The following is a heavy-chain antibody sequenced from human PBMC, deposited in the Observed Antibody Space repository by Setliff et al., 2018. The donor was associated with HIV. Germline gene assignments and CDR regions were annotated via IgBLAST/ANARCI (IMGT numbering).Heavy chain of an antibody. CDR2: SGPDGSDT. CDR1: GFAFSTYA. J-gene: IGHJ4*02. D-gene: IGHD2-2*01. Sequence: GGSLRLSCAASGFAFSTYAMHWVRQAPGKGLVWVSRSGPDGSDTNYADSVRGRFTVSRDNAKMSLYLQMNSLRAEDTAVYYCTRTYCSSTSCYDDCWGQGTLVTVSS. V-gene: IGHV3-74*01. CDR3: TRTYCSSTSCYDDC.